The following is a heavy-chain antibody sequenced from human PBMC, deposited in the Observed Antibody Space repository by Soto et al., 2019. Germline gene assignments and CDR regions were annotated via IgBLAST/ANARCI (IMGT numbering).Heavy chain of an antibody. D-gene: IGHD4-17*01. J-gene: IGHJ4*02. CDR2: TSIYNGHT. CDR1: GYTFTASG. V-gene: IGHV1-18*01. Sequence: GASVKVSCKASGYTFTASGISWARQAPGQGLERMGWTSIYNGHTEYSPKFLGRVVMTTDTSADTAYLELKSLRPDDAALYYCARWDDYGASDQYHFDHWGQGTLVTV. CDR3: ARWDDYGASDQYHFDH.